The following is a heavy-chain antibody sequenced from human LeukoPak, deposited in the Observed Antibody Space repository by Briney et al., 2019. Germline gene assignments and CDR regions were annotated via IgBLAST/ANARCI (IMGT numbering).Heavy chain of an antibody. Sequence: GGSLRLSCAVSGFTFRSYEMNWVRQAPGKGLEWVSYISSSGSTIYYAGSVKGRFTISRDNAKNSLFLQMNSLTAEDTAVYYCARGGTLEYFQHWGQGTLVTVSS. CDR2: ISSSGSTI. J-gene: IGHJ1*01. CDR3: ARGGTLEYFQH. CDR1: GFTFRSYE. V-gene: IGHV3-48*03.